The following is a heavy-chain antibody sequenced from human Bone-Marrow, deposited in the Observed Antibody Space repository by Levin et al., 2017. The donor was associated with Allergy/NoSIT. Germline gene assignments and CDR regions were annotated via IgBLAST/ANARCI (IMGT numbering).Heavy chain of an antibody. CDR2: IKLDGSEK. D-gene: IGHD6-19*01. Sequence: GESLKISCAASGFTFSDYWMTWVCQAPGKGPEWVANIKLDGSEKNYVDSVKGRFTISRDNTMNSLYLQVNSLRAEDTAVYYCARDLTPYNSGWYDALDIWGQGTMVTVSS. CDR1: GFTFSDYW. J-gene: IGHJ3*02. CDR3: ARDLTPYNSGWYDALDI. V-gene: IGHV3-7*04.